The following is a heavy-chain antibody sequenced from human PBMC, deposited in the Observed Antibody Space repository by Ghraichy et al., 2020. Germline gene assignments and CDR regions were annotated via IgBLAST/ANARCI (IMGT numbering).Heavy chain of an antibody. CDR1: GYSFTSYW. V-gene: IGHV5-51*01. D-gene: IGHD2-2*01. J-gene: IGHJ5*02. CDR3: ARMGGYCSSTSCYRPGVGWFDP. CDR2: IYPGDSDT. Sequence: ESLNISCKGSGYSFTSYWIGWVRQMPGKGLEWVGIIYPGDSDTRYSPSFQGQVTISADQSISTAYLQWSSLKASDTAMYYCARMGGYCSSTSCYRPGVGWFDPWGQGTLVTVSS.